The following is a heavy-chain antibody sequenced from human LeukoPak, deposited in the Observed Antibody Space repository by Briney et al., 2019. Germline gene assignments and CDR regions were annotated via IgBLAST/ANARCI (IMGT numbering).Heavy chain of an antibody. CDR1: GYSFTTYD. CDR3: AKNVRDTGAFDY. V-gene: IGHV1-8*01. Sequence: ASVKVSCKASGYSFTTYDINWVRQATGQGLEWMGWMNPNSGNTGYAQRFQGRVTMTRDTSISTAYMELNSLTSEDTAVYYCAKNVRDTGAFDYWGQGTLVTVSS. D-gene: IGHD5-18*01. CDR2: MNPNSGNT. J-gene: IGHJ4*02.